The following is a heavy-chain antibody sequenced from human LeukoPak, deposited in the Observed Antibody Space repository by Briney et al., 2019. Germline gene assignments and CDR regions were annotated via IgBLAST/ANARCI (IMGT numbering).Heavy chain of an antibody. CDR1: GGSFSGYY. J-gene: IGHJ6*02. D-gene: IGHD1-14*01. V-gene: IGHV4-34*01. Sequence: SETLSLTCAVYGGSFSGYYWSWIRQPPGKGLEWIGEINHSGSTNYNPSLKRRFTISVDTSKNQFSLKLSSVTDADTAVYYCARDTGNYYYGMDVWGQGTTVTVSS. CDR2: INHSGST. CDR3: ARDTGNYYYGMDV.